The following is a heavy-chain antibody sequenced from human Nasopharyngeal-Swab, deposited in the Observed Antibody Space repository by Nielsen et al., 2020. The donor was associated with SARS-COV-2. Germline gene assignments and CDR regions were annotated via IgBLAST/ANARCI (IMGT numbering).Heavy chain of an antibody. CDR3: ARHSITIFGVVIDYYYYGMDV. CDR2: MNPNSGNT. J-gene: IGHJ6*02. Sequence: ASVKVSCKASGYTFTSYDINWVRQATGQGLEWMGWMNPNSGNTGYAQKFQGRVTMTRNTSISTAYMELSSLRSEDTAVYYCARHSITIFGVVIDYYYYGMDVWGQGTTVTVSS. CDR1: GYTFTSYD. D-gene: IGHD3-3*01. V-gene: IGHV1-8*01.